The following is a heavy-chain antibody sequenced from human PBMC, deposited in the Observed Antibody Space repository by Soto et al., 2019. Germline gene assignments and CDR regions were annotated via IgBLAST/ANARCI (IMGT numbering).Heavy chain of an antibody. J-gene: IGHJ4*02. CDR3: ARGFSSAGTFDY. CDR1: GGSFSGYY. Sequence: PSETLSLTCAVYGGSFSGYYWSWIRQPPGKGLEWVGEINHSGSTNYNPSLKSRVTISVDTSKNQFSLKLSSVTAADTAVYYCARGFSSAGTFDYWGQGTLVTVSS. V-gene: IGHV4-34*01. D-gene: IGHD6-19*01. CDR2: INHSGST.